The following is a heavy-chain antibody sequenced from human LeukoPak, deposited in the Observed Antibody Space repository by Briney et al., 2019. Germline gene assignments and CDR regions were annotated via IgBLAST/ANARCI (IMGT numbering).Heavy chain of an antibody. D-gene: IGHD3-9*01. J-gene: IGHJ4*02. Sequence: QPGGSLRLSCAASGFTFSSYGMHWVRQAPGKGLEWVAFIRYDGSNKYYADSVKGRFTISRDNSKNTLYLQMNSLRAEDTAVYYCAKDLRYDILTGYSVYPHRSVAKTIDYWGQGTLVTVSS. CDR3: AKDLRYDILTGYSVYPHRSVAKTIDY. V-gene: IGHV3-30*02. CDR1: GFTFSSYG. CDR2: IRYDGSNK.